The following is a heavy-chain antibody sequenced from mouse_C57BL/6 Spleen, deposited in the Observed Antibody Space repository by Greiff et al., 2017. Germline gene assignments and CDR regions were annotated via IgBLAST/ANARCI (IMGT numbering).Heavy chain of an antibody. J-gene: IGHJ2*01. Sequence: EVQLQQSGPELVKPGASVKISFKASGYTFTDYYMNWVKQSHGKSLEWIGDINPNNGGTSYNQKFKGKATLTVDKSSSTAYMELRSLTSEDSAVYYCARQANWSFDYWGQGTTLTVSS. CDR2: INPNNGGT. D-gene: IGHD4-1*01. V-gene: IGHV1-26*01. CDR1: GYTFTDYY. CDR3: ARQANWSFDY.